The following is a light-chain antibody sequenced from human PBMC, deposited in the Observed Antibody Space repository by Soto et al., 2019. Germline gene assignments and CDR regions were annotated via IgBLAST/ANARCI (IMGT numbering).Light chain of an antibody. CDR3: QQERT. CDR1: QSLSSW. Sequence: DIQMTQSPSTLSASVGDRVTITCRASQSLSSWLAWYQQKPGKAPKLLIYKASSLESGVPSRFSGSGSETEFTLTISSLQPDDFATYYCQQERTFGQGTKVEIK. J-gene: IGKJ1*01. V-gene: IGKV1-5*03. CDR2: KAS.